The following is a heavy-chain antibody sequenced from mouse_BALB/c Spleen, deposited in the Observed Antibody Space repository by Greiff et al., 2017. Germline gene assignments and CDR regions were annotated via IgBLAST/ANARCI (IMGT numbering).Heavy chain of an antibody. J-gene: IGHJ4*01. CDR2: IDPYYGGT. V-gene: IGHV1S135*01. CDR3: ARWDGNYGGADD. Sequence: EVKLMESGPELVKPGASVKVSCKASGYSFTGYNMNWVKQSNGKSLEWIGNIDPYYGGTSYNQKFKGKATLTVDKSSSTAYMQLKSLTSEDSAVYYCARWDGNYGGADDWGQGTSVTVSS. CDR1: GYSFTGYN. D-gene: IGHD2-1*01.